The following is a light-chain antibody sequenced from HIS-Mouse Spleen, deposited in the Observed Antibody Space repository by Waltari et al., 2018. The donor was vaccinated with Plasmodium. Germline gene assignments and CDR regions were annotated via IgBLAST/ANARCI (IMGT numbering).Light chain of an antibody. V-gene: IGKV3-15*01. J-gene: IGKJ3*01. CDR3: QQYNNRSFT. CDR1: QSVSSN. Sequence: EIVMTQSPATLSVSPGERATLSCRASQSVSSNLAWYQQKPGQAPMLLIYGASPRATGIPARFSGSVSRTEFTLTISSLQSEDFAVYYCQQYNNRSFTFDPGTKVDIK. CDR2: GAS.